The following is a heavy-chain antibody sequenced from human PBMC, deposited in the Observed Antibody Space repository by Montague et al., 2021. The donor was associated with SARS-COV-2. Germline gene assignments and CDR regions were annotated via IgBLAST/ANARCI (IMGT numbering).Heavy chain of an antibody. CDR3: ARDIAVAGLFDY. J-gene: IGHJ4*02. V-gene: IGHV4-61*02. CDR1: GGSINSGSYY. Sequence: TLSLTCTVSGGSINSGSYYWSWIRQPAGKGLEWIGRISISGSTNYNPSLKSRVTISVDTSKNQFSLQLSSVTAADTAVYYCARDIAVAGLFDYWGQGTLVTVSS. CDR2: ISISGST. D-gene: IGHD6-19*01.